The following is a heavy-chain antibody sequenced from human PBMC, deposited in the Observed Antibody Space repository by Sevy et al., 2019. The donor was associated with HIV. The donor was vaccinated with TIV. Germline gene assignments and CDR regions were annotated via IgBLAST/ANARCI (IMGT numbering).Heavy chain of an antibody. CDR3: ARGGALTYYDTSGFQNYFDS. Sequence: SETLSLTCTVSGGSISGHYWDWIRQSPGKGLEWIAYMYDSGSSNYNTSPRSRVTLSVDTSKNQISLELSSVTAADTAVYYCARGGALTYYDTSGFQNYFDSWGPGNLVTVSS. V-gene: IGHV4-59*11. CDR1: GGSISGHY. J-gene: IGHJ4*02. CDR2: MYDSGSS. D-gene: IGHD3-22*01.